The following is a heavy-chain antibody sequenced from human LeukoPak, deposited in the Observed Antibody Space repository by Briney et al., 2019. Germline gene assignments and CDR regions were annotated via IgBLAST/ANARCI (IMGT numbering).Heavy chain of an antibody. CDR3: ARVGWSRIAVAGPHYYGMDV. D-gene: IGHD6-19*01. CDR1: GYTFTDYY. J-gene: IGHJ6*02. V-gene: IGHV1-2*02. Sequence: VAPVKVSCKASGYTFTDYYMHWVRQAPGQGLEWMGWINPNSGGTNYAQKFQGRVTMTRDTSISTAYMELSRLRSDDTAVYYCARVGWSRIAVAGPHYYGMDVWGQGTTVTVSS. CDR2: INPNSGGT.